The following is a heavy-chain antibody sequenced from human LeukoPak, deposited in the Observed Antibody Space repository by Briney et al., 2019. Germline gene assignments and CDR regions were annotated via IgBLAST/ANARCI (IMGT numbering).Heavy chain of an antibody. J-gene: IGHJ4*02. CDR3: VSSSTVTTTPGLDY. D-gene: IGHD4-17*01. Sequence: PSETLSLTCAVYGGSFSGYYWSLIRQPPGKGLEWIGEINHSGSTNYNPSLKSRVTISVDTSKNQFSLKLSSVTAADTAVYYCVSSSTVTTTPGLDYWGQGTLVTVSS. V-gene: IGHV4-34*01. CDR1: GGSFSGYY. CDR2: INHSGST.